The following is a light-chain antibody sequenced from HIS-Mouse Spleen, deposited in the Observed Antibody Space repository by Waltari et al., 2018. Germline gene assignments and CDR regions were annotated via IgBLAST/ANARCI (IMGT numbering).Light chain of an antibody. CDR3: QQRSNWPPFT. J-gene: IGKJ3*01. V-gene: IGKV3-11*01. CDR1: QSVSSY. CDR2: DAS. Sequence: EIVLTQSPATLSLSPGERATLSGRASQSVSSYVAWYQQKPGQAPRLLIYDASNRATGIPARFSGSGSVTDFTLTISSLEPEDFAVYYCQQRSNWPPFTFGPGTKVDIK.